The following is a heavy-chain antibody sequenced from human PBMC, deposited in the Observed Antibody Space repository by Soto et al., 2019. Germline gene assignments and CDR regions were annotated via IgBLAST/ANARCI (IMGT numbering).Heavy chain of an antibody. D-gene: IGHD2-21*02. V-gene: IGHV3-74*01. Sequence: EVQLVESGGGLVQPGGSLRLSCAASGFTFSSYWMHWVRQAPGKGLVWVSRINSDGSSTSYADSVKGRFTISRDNAKNTLYLQMNSLRAEDTAVYYCARAGGGVTRLYWYFDLWGRGTLVTVSS. CDR3: ARAGGGVTRLYWYFDL. CDR2: INSDGSST. CDR1: GFTFSSYW. J-gene: IGHJ2*01.